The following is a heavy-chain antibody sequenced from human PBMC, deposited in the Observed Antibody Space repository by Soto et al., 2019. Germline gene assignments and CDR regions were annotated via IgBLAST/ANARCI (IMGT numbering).Heavy chain of an antibody. CDR2: IWYDGSNK. CDR3: ARVPAANSNYYYYGMDV. J-gene: IGHJ6*02. D-gene: IGHD2-2*01. Sequence: GGSLRLSCAASGFTFSSYGMHWVRQAPGKGLEWVAIIWYDGSNKYYADSVKGRFSISRDNSKNTLYLQMNSLRAEDTAVYYCARVPAANSNYYYYGMDVWGQGTAVTVSS. V-gene: IGHV3-33*01. CDR1: GFTFSSYG.